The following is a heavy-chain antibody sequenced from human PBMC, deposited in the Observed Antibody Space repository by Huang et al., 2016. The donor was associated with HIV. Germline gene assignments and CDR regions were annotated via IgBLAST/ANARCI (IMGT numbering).Heavy chain of an antibody. CDR2: RSYDEDNK. V-gene: IGHV3-30*03. CDR3: ARGPIRFLAWLLNFDY. D-gene: IGHD3-3*01. Sequence: QILLIESGGGVVQPGRYLRLSCAASGFTFSSYGMHWVRQAPGKGLEVVAVRSYDEDNKYYADSVGGRFTISRDNSKNTLYLQMNSLRIEDTAVYYCARGPIRFLAWLLNFDYWGQGALVTVSS. CDR1: GFTFSSYG. J-gene: IGHJ4*02.